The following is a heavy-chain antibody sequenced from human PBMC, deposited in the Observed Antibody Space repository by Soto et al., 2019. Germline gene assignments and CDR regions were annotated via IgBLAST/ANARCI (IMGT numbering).Heavy chain of an antibody. J-gene: IGHJ3*02. CDR3: AREVGYCSSTSCYPAINAFDI. Sequence: GGSLRLSCAASGFTFSSYGMHWVRQAPGKGLEWVAVIWYDGSNKYYADSVKGRFTISRDNSKNTLYLQMNSLRAEDTAVYYCAREVGYCSSTSCYPAINAFDIWGQGTMVTVSS. D-gene: IGHD2-2*01. V-gene: IGHV3-33*01. CDR2: IWYDGSNK. CDR1: GFTFSSYG.